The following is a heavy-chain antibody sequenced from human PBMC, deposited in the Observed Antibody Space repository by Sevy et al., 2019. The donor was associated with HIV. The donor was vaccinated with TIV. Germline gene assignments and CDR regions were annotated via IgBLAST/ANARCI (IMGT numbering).Heavy chain of an antibody. CDR1: GFTFSSYA. CDR3: AKDVPSQSIAAPMDV. Sequence: GGSLRLSCAASGFTFSSYAISWVRQAPGKGLEWVSAISGSGGSTYYADSVKGRFTISRDNSKNTLYLQMNSLRAEDTAVYYCAKDVPSQSIAAPMDVWGQGTTVTVSS. J-gene: IGHJ6*02. D-gene: IGHD6-6*01. CDR2: ISGSGGST. V-gene: IGHV3-23*01.